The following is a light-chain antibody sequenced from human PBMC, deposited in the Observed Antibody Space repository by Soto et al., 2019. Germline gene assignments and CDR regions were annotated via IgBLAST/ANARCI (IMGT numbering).Light chain of an antibody. Sequence: ALNQPASGSGSPGQSITISCTGTSSDVGGYNYVSWYQQHPGKAPKLMIYDVSNRPSGVSNRFSGSKSGNTASLTISGLQAEDEADYYCSSYTSSSTPYVFGTGTKATVL. V-gene: IGLV2-14*01. CDR1: SSDVGGYNY. CDR2: DVS. CDR3: SSYTSSSTPYV. J-gene: IGLJ1*01.